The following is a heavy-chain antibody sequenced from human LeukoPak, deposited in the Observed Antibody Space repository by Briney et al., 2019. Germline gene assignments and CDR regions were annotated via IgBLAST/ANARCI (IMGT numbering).Heavy chain of an antibody. Sequence: GGSLRLSCAASGFTFSSHPMSWVRQAPGKGLEWVSAIDGTGGSTYYINSVRGRFTISRDNSKNTLYLQMNSLRVEDTAVYYCAKSGDGDGYYPTAYWGQGTLVTVPS. CDR1: GFTFSSHP. D-gene: IGHD5-24*01. CDR2: IDGTGGST. J-gene: IGHJ4*02. V-gene: IGHV3-23*01. CDR3: AKSGDGDGYYPTAY.